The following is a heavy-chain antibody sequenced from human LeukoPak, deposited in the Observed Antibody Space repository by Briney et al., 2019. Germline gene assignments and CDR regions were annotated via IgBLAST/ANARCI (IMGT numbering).Heavy chain of an antibody. D-gene: IGHD6-13*01. Sequence: PSETLSLTCAVYGGSFSGYYWSWIRQPPGKGLEWIGEINHSGSTNYNPSLKSRVTISVDTSKNQFSLKLSSATAADTAVYYCARGRYSSSWYYYYGMDVWGKGTTVTVSS. V-gene: IGHV4-34*01. CDR1: GGSFSGYY. J-gene: IGHJ6*04. CDR3: ARGRYSSSWYYYYGMDV. CDR2: INHSGST.